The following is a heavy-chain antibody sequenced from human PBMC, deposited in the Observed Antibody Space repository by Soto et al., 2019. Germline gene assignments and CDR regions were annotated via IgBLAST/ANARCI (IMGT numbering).Heavy chain of an antibody. CDR2: IVVGSGNT. Sequence: ASVKVSCKASGFTFTSSAVQWVRQARGQRLEWIGWIVVGSGNTNYAQKFQERVTITRDMSTSKAYMELSSLRSEDTAVYYCAALTPSITIFGVVDYGMDVWGQGTTVTVSS. CDR1: GFTFTSSA. CDR3: AALTPSITIFGVVDYGMDV. D-gene: IGHD3-3*01. V-gene: IGHV1-58*01. J-gene: IGHJ6*02.